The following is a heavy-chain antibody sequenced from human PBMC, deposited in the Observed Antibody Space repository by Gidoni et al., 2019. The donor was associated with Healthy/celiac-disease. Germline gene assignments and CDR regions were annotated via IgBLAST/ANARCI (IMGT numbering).Heavy chain of an antibody. J-gene: IGHJ4*02. Sequence: EVQLVESGGGLVQPGGSLRLSCAASGFHFSSYGMSWARQAPGKGLEWVANIKQDGSEKYYVDSVKGRFTISRDNAKNSLYLQMNSLRAEDTAVYYCARDISGYDFLDYWGQGTLVTVSS. D-gene: IGHD5-12*01. CDR1: GFHFSSYG. V-gene: IGHV3-7*04. CDR2: IKQDGSEK. CDR3: ARDISGYDFLDY.